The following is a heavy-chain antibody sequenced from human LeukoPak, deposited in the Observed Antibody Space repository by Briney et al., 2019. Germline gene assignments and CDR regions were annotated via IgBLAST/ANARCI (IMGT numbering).Heavy chain of an antibody. V-gene: IGHV4-4*07. J-gene: IGHJ2*01. CDR2: IYINGIT. D-gene: IGHD4-17*01. CDR1: ADSITNYY. CDR3: AREDYGDYGAWYFDL. Sequence: PSETLSLTCSVSADSITNYYWNRIRHPAGKGLEWIGRIYINGITNYNPSLKSRVTMSVDTSKNHFSLNLSSVTAADTAVYYCAREDYGDYGAWYFDLWGRGTLVTVSS.